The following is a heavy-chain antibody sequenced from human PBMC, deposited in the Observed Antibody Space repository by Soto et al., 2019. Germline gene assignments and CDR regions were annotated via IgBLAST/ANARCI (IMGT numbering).Heavy chain of an antibody. D-gene: IGHD4-17*01. V-gene: IGHV3-48*03. CDR1: GFGFSIYE. Sequence: PGGSLRLSCAASGFGFSIYERSWVRQAPGKGLEWLSYITNSGSTKYYADSVKGRFTISRDNAKSSLYLQMNNLRAEDTAVYYCARDGYGDPYYYYAMDVWGQGTTVTVYS. CDR2: ITNSGSTK. CDR3: ARDGYGDPYYYYAMDV. J-gene: IGHJ6*02.